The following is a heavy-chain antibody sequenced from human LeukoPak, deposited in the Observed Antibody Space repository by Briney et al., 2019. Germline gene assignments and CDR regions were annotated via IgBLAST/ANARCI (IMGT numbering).Heavy chain of an antibody. V-gene: IGHV3-15*04. CDR1: GFTFSNAW. CDR3: TTASPWYCSGGSCYDFDY. CDR2: IESKTDGGTT. D-gene: IGHD2-15*01. Sequence: GGSLRLSCAASGFTFSNAWMSWVRQAPGKGLEWVGRIESKTDGGTTDYAAPVKGRFTISRDDSKNTLYLQMNSLKTEDTAVYYCTTASPWYCSGGSCYDFDYWGQGTLVTVSS. J-gene: IGHJ4*02.